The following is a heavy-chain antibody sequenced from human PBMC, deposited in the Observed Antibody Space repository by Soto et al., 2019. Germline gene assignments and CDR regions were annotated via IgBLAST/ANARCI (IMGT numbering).Heavy chain of an antibody. CDR1: GFTFSSYG. D-gene: IGHD1-26*01. CDR2: INNSGSRT. J-gene: IGHJ4*02. V-gene: IGHV3-23*01. Sequence: EVQLLESGGGFVQPGGSLRLSCAASGFTFSSYGMSWVRQAPGKGLEWVSSINNSGSRTYHADSVKGRFTISRDNSKNTLYLQMNSLRAEDTAVYYCAKARTDQSGTYFPFDSWGKGTLVTVSS. CDR3: AKARTDQSGTYFPFDS.